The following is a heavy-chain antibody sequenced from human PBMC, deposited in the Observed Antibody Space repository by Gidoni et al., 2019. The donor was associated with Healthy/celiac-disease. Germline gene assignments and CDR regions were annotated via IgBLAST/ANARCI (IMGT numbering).Heavy chain of an antibody. CDR3: ARDLSGFSGVTMIVVRAFDI. Sequence: QVQLVQSGAEVKKPGASVKVSCKASGYTFTSHYLHWVRQAPGQGLEWMGIINPSGGSTSYAQKFQGRVTMTRDTSTSTVYMELSSLRSEDTAVYYCARDLSGFSGVTMIVVRAFDIWGQGTMVTVSS. D-gene: IGHD3-22*01. CDR1: GYTFTSHY. J-gene: IGHJ3*02. V-gene: IGHV1-46*01. CDR2: INPSGGST.